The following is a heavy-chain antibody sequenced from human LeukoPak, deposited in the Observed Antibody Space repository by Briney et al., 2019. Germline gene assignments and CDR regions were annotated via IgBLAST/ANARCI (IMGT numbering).Heavy chain of an antibody. CDR1: GGSISSSSYY. CDR2: IYYSGST. V-gene: IGHV4-39*07. CDR3: ARAELYCLSTSCRFDAFDI. D-gene: IGHD2-2*01. Sequence: SETLSLTCTVSGGSISSSSYYWGWIRQPPGKGLEWIGSIYYSGSTYYNPSLKSRVTISVDTSKTQFSLKLSSVTAADTAVYYCARAELYCLSTSCRFDAFDIWGQGTMVTVSS. J-gene: IGHJ3*02.